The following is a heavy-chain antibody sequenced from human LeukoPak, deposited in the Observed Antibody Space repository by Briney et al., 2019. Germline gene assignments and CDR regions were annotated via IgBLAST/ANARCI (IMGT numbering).Heavy chain of an antibody. V-gene: IGHV3-23*01. CDR3: AACYYDSSGYSGLNYYYFGMDV. CDR1: GFTFSSYA. CDR2: ISRSGGGT. J-gene: IGHJ6*02. D-gene: IGHD3-22*01. Sequence: GGSLRLSCAASGFTFSSYAMSWVRQAPGKGLEWVSAISRSGGGTYYADSVKGRFTISRDNAKNTLYLQMNSLRAEDTAVYYCAACYYDSSGYSGLNYYYFGMDVRGPGTTVT.